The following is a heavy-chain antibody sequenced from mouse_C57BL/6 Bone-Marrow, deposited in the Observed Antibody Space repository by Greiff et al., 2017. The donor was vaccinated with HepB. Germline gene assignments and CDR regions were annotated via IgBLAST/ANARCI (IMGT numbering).Heavy chain of an antibody. CDR1: GYAFSSSW. CDR3: ARGGGSSGRYYFDY. D-gene: IGHD3-2*02. CDR2: IYPGDGDT. Sequence: QVQLQQSGPELVKPGASVKISCKASGYAFSSSWMNWVKQRPGKGLEWIGRIYPGDGDTNYNGKFKGKATLTADKSSSTAYMQLSSLTSEDSAVYCCARGGGSSGRYYFDYWGQGTTLTVSA. J-gene: IGHJ2*01. V-gene: IGHV1-82*01.